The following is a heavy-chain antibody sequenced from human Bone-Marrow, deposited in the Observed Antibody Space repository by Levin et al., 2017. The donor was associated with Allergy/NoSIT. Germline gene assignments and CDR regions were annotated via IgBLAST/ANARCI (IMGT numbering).Heavy chain of an antibody. J-gene: IGHJ3*01. D-gene: IGHD5-12*01. CDR3: ARFGGYDFTVESEGVTFDV. CDR1: GFTFSSFG. CDR2: IWSDGTNK. V-gene: IGHV3-33*01. Sequence: GESLKIPCAASGFTFSSFGVHWVRQAPGKGLEWVAVIWSDGTNKYYADSVKGRFTISRDNSKNTLYLQMNSLRAEDTAVYYCARFGGYDFTVESEGVTFDVWGQGTMVTGSS.